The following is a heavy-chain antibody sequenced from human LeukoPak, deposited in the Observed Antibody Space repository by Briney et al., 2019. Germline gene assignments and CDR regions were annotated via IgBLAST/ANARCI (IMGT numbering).Heavy chain of an antibody. CDR2: IYYGGST. V-gene: IGHV4-39*01. D-gene: IGHD3-9*01. CDR1: GGSISSSSYY. Sequence: SETLSLTCTVSGGSISSSSYYWGWIRQPPGKGLEWIGNIYYGGSTYYNPSLKSRVTMSVDTSENQFSLKLNSVTAADTAVYFCARRHYDVLTDHFDFWGQGTLVTVSS. CDR3: ARRHYDVLTDHFDF. J-gene: IGHJ4*02.